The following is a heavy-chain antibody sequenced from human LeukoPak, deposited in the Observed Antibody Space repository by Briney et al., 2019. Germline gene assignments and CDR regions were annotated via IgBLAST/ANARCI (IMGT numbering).Heavy chain of an antibody. CDR2: IYYSGST. J-gene: IGHJ5*02. V-gene: IGHV4-61*08. Sequence: PSQTLSLTCTVSGGSFSSGGYYWSWIRQPPGKGLEWIGYIYYSGSTNYNPSLKSRVTISVDTSKNQFSLKLSSVTAADTAVYYCARALGSLNWFDPWGQGTLVTVSS. CDR1: GGSFSSGGYY. CDR3: ARALGSLNWFDP. D-gene: IGHD1-26*01.